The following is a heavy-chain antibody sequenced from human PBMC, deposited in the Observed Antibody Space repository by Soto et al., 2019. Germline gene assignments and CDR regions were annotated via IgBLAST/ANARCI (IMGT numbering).Heavy chain of an antibody. Sequence: EVQLVESGGDLVQPGGSLRLSCAASGFSFGSSWMTWVRQAPGKGLEWVANIKKDGSKINYLDCVRGRFTVSRDNAKNSLYLEMNSLRDEDTALYYCARAVSPGSSSLYLDAFDIWGQGTMVTVSS. CDR3: ARAVSPGSSSLYLDAFDI. V-gene: IGHV3-7*05. D-gene: IGHD6-13*01. CDR2: IKKDGSKI. CDR1: GFSFGSSW. J-gene: IGHJ3*02.